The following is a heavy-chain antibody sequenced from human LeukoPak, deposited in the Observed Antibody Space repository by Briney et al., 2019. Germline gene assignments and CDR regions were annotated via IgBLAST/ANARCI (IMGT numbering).Heavy chain of an antibody. Sequence: GGSLRLSCAASGFTFSSYWMTWVGRAPGKGLEGVGNLIQDGSEKYYVDPVKGRFTITRDNAKNALYLQMNSLRAEDTAVYYCARPFLQWLLSPDYWGQGTLVTVSS. J-gene: IGHJ4*02. V-gene: IGHV3-7*05. CDR1: GFTFSSYW. CDR3: ARPFLQWLLSPDY. CDR2: LIQDGSEK. D-gene: IGHD3-3*01.